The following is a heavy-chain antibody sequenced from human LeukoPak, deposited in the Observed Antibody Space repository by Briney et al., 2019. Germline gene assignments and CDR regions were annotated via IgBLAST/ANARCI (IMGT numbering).Heavy chain of an antibody. CDR1: GFTFSSYA. D-gene: IGHD5-18*01. J-gene: IGHJ4*02. Sequence: GRSLRLSCAASGFTFSSYAMHWVRQAPGKGLEWVAVISYDGSNKYCADSVKGRFTISRDNSKNTLYLQMNSLRAEDTAVYYCARVKYSYGFVPKLYYFDYWGQGTLVTVSS. CDR2: ISYDGSNK. CDR3: ARVKYSYGFVPKLYYFDY. V-gene: IGHV3-30-3*01.